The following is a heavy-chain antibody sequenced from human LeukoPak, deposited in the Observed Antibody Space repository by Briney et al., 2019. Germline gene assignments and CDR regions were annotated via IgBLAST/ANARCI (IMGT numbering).Heavy chain of an antibody. V-gene: IGHV1-2*02. D-gene: IGHD6-19*01. CDR1: GYAFTGYY. Sequence: ASVKVSCKASGYAFTGYYVQWVRQAPGQGLEWMGWINPNSGGTNYAQKFQGRVTMTRDTSISTAYMELSRLRSDDTAVYYCAREVRQWLVPDNWFDPWGQGTLVTVSS. J-gene: IGHJ5*02. CDR3: AREVRQWLVPDNWFDP. CDR2: INPNSGGT.